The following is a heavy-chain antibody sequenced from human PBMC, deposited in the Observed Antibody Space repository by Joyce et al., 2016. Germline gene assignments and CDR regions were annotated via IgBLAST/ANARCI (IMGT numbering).Heavy chain of an antibody. CDR3: ATHGNRGYDIPFEN. V-gene: IGHV3-11*01. CDR1: GFIFSDYY. Sequence: QVHLVESGGGLVKPGGSLRLSCSASGFIFSDYYMSWLRQARGKGMECISYISGDADTTSYAASVKGRCTISRDNTKNSLFLQVDSLRAGDTAVYYCATHGNRGYDIPFENWGQGALVTVSS. CDR2: ISGDADTT. J-gene: IGHJ4*02. D-gene: IGHD5-12*01.